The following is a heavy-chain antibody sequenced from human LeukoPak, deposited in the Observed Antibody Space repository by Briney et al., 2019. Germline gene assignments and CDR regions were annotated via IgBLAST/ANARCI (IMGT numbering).Heavy chain of an antibody. V-gene: IGHV4-39*07. J-gene: IGHJ4*02. CDR1: GGSISSSSYY. Sequence: PSETLSLTCTVSGGSISSSSYYWGWIRQPPGKGLEWIGSIYYSGSTYYNPSLKSRVTISVDTSKNQFSLKLSSVTAADTAVYYCARDRGGRATGPPDYWGQGTLVTVSS. D-gene: IGHD3-16*01. CDR3: ARDRGGRATGPPDY. CDR2: IYYSGST.